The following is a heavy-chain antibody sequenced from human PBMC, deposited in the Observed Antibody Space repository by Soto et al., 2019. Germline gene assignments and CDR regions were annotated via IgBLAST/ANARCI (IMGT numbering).Heavy chain of an antibody. CDR3: ARGPPITIFGVVIMDY. V-gene: IGHV3-13*01. Sequence: VQLVESGGGLVQPGGSLRLSCAASGFTFSSYDMHWVRQATGKGLEWVSAIGTAGDTYYPGSVKGRFTISRENAKNSLYLQMNSLRAGDTAVYYCARGPPITIFGVVIMDYWGQGTLVTVSS. D-gene: IGHD3-3*01. CDR1: GFTFSSYD. J-gene: IGHJ4*02. CDR2: IGTAGDT.